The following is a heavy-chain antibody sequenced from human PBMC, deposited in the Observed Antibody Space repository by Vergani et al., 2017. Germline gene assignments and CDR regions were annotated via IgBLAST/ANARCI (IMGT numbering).Heavy chain of an antibody. CDR1: GGSISSHY. J-gene: IGHJ4*02. V-gene: IGHV4-59*11. CDR3: AKDISVEMATPSSTFDY. Sequence: QVQLQESGPGLVKPSETLSLTCTVSGGSISSHYWSWIRQPPGKGLAWIGYIYYSGSTNYNPSLKSRVTISVDTSKNQFSLKLSSVTAADTAVYYCAKDISVEMATPSSTFDYWGQGTLVTVSS. D-gene: IGHD5-24*01. CDR2: IYYSGST.